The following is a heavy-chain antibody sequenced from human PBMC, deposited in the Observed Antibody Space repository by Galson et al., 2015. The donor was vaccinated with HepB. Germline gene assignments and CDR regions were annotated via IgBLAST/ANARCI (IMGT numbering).Heavy chain of an antibody. CDR2: IRSKANSYAT. D-gene: IGHD5/OR15-5a*01. J-gene: IGHJ6*02. CDR1: GFTFSGSA. CDR3: TRQWVYGLGSLGDV. V-gene: IGHV3-73*01. Sequence: SLRLSCAASGFTFSGSAMHWVRQASGKGLEWVGRIRSKANSYATAYAASVKGRFTISRDDSKNTAYLQMNSLKTEDTAVYYCTRQWVYGLGSLGDVWGQGTTVTVSS.